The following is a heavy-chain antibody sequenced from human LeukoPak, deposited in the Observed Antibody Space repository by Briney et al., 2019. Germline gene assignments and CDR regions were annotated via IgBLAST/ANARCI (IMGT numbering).Heavy chain of an antibody. J-gene: IGHJ4*02. CDR3: ARQSGATTCYFDY. CDR1: GGSISSSSYY. V-gene: IGHV4-39*01. Sequence: PSETLSLTCTVSGGSISSSSYYWGWIRQPPGKGLEWIGSIYYSGSTYYNPSLKSRVTISVDTSKNQFSLKLSSVHAADTAVYYCARQSGATTCYFDYGGKGTRVSVSS. CDR2: IYYSGST. D-gene: IGHD5-12*01.